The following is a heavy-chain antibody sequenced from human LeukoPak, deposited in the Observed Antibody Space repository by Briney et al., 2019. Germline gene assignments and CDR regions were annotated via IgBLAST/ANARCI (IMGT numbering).Heavy chain of an antibody. CDR1: GYTFTSYG. J-gene: IGHJ4*02. D-gene: IGHD6-19*01. V-gene: IGHV1-2*02. Sequence: ASVKVSCKASGYTFTSYGLSWVRQAPGQGLEWMGWINPNSGGTNYAQKFQGRVTMTRDTSISTAYMELSRLRSDDTAVYYCARASSGWPPFDYWGQGTLVTVSS. CDR2: INPNSGGT. CDR3: ARASSGWPPFDY.